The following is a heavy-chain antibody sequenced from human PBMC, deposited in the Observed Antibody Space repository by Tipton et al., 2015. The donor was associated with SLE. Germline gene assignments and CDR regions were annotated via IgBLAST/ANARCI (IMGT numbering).Heavy chain of an antibody. CDR2: IYSSGST. D-gene: IGHD3-10*01. CDR3: ARESRGLGCIDV. Sequence: TLSLTCTVSGYSISSTYYWGWIRQPAGKGLEWIGRIYSSGSTTYNPSVKSRVTMSVDTSKNHFSLKLNSVTAADSAVYYCARESRGLGCIDVWGQGTTVTVSS. V-gene: IGHV4-4*07. J-gene: IGHJ6*02. CDR1: GYSISSTYY.